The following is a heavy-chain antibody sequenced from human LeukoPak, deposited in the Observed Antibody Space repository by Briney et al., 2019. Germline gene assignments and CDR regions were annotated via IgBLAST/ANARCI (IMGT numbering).Heavy chain of an antibody. D-gene: IGHD5-18*01. Sequence: ASVKVSCKASGYIFTNYGISWVRQATGQGLEWMGWMNPNSGNTGCAQKFQGRVTMTRNTSISTAYMELSSLRSEDTAVYYCARDNGGTAMAYYYYYYMDVWGKGTTVTISS. J-gene: IGHJ6*03. CDR1: GYIFTNYG. CDR2: MNPNSGNT. V-gene: IGHV1-8*02. CDR3: ARDNGGTAMAYYYYYYMDV.